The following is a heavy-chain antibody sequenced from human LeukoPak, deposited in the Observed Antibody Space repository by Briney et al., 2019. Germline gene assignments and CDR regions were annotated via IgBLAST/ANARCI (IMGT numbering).Heavy chain of an antibody. CDR1: GFTISSSY. V-gene: IGHV3-21*01. Sequence: GGSLRLSCATSGFTISSSYMSWVRQAPGKGLEWISFIWSSGGSLYFPDSVKGRFTISRDNAENSLYLQMNSLRDEDTAVYYCARVINSGWLGELSDWGQGTLVTVSS. D-gene: IGHD6-19*01. CDR3: ARVINSGWLGELSD. J-gene: IGHJ4*02. CDR2: IWSSGGSL.